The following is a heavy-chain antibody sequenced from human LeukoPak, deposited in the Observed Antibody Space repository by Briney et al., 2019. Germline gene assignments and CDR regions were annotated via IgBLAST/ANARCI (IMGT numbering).Heavy chain of an antibody. CDR3: ASSGRMTTVTTAFHY. V-gene: IGHV4-34*01. D-gene: IGHD4-17*01. CDR1: GGSFSGYY. J-gene: IGHJ4*02. CDR2: INHSGST. Sequence: PSETLSLTCAVYGGSFSGYYWSWIRQPPGKGLEWIGEINHSGSTNYNPSLKSRVTISVDTSKNQFSLKLSSVTAADTAVYYCASSGRMTTVTTAFHYWGQGTLSPSPQ.